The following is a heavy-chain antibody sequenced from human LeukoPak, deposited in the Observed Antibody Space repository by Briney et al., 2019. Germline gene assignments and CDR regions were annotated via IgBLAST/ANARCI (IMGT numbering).Heavy chain of an antibody. CDR1: GFTLRSYA. V-gene: IGHV3-23*01. D-gene: IGHD3-22*01. Sequence: GGSLRLSCAASGFTLRSYAMSWVRQAPGKGLEWASAISGSGGRTYYADSVKGRFTISRDNSKNTLYLQMNSLRAEDTAVYYCASYASSGYYHYFDYWGQGTLVTVSS. CDR2: ISGSGGRT. J-gene: IGHJ4*02. CDR3: ASYASSGYYHYFDY.